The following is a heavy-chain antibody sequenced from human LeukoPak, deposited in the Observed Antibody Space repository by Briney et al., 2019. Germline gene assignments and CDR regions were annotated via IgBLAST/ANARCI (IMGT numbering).Heavy chain of an antibody. CDR1: GVSFSGYY. Sequence: SQTVSLTCAVYGVSFSGYYWSWTRQPPGKGLEWIGEINHSRSNNSDPALKRVVTISVDTSKTQFSRKLSSVSAADAAVYCCTRVRRVLRYFDWLPDYWGEGTVDTVSS. V-gene: IGHV4-34*01. CDR3: TRVRRVLRYFDWLPDY. D-gene: IGHD3-9*01. J-gene: IGHJ4*02. CDR2: INHSRSN.